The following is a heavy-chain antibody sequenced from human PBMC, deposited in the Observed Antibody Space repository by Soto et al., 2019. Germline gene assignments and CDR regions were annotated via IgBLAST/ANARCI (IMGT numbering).Heavy chain of an antibody. CDR3: AKERDIVVVVAPLDY. Sequence: QVQLVESGGGVVQPGRSLRLSCAASGFTFSSYCMHWVRQAPGKGLEWVAVISYDGSNKYYADSVKGRFTISRDNSKNTLYLQMNSLRAEDTAVYYCAKERDIVVVVAPLDYWGQGTLVTVSS. CDR1: GFTFSSYC. V-gene: IGHV3-30*18. D-gene: IGHD2-15*01. J-gene: IGHJ4*02. CDR2: ISYDGSNK.